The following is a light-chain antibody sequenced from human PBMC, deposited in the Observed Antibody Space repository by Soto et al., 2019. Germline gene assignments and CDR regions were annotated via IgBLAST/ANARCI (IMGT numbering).Light chain of an antibody. CDR1: SSDVGGYKF. CDR2: EVS. CDR3: SSYTTRSTRV. J-gene: IGLJ3*02. V-gene: IGLV2-14*01. Sequence: QSVLTQPASVSGSPGQSITISCTGTSSDVGGYKFDSWYQQHPGKAPKLMIYEVSNRPSGVSNRFSGSKSGNTASLTISGLQAEDEADYYCSSYTTRSTRVFGRGTKVTVL.